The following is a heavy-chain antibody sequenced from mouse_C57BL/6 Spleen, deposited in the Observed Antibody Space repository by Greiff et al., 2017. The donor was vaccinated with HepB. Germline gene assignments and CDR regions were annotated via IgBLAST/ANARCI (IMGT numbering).Heavy chain of an antibody. CDR1: GYTFTSYW. D-gene: IGHD1-1*01. V-gene: IGHV1-69*01. Sequence: QVQLQQPGAELVMPGASVKLSCKASGYTFTSYWMHWVKQRPGQGLEWIGEIDPSDSYTNSNQKFKGKSTLTVDKSSSTAYMQLSSLTSEDSAVYYCASGRNYYGSSWYFDVWGTGTTVTVSS. CDR2: IDPSDSYT. J-gene: IGHJ1*03. CDR3: ASGRNYYGSSWYFDV.